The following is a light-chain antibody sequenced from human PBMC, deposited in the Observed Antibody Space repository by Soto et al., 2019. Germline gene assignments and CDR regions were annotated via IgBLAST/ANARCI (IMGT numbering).Light chain of an antibody. Sequence: EILMTQSPVTLSVSPGERATLSCRASQSVSSNLAWYQQKPGQAPRLLIYGASTRATGIPARFSGSGSGTEFTLTISSLQSEDFAVYYCHQYDNWPKTFGQGTRLEI. J-gene: IGKJ5*01. V-gene: IGKV3-15*01. CDR3: HQYDNWPKT. CDR1: QSVSSN. CDR2: GAS.